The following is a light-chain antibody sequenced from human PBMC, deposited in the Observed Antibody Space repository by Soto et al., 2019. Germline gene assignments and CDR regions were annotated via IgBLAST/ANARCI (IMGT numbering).Light chain of an antibody. CDR3: CSYAGLYV. Sequence: QSVLTQAASVSGSPGQSITISCTGTSSDVGSYNLVSWYQQHPGKAPKLMIYEGSKRPSGVSNRFSGSKSGNTASLTISGLQAEEEADYYCCSYAGLYVFGTWPKANVL. J-gene: IGLJ1*01. CDR2: EGS. CDR1: SSDVGSYNL. V-gene: IGLV2-23*01.